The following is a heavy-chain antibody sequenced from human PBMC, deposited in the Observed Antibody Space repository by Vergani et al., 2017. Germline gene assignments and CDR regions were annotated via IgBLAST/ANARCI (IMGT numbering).Heavy chain of an antibody. CDR2: VEDSGYF. CDR3: ASSIVSRNPPDYFDN. CDR1: GGSLSGYY. D-gene: IGHD1-14*01. V-gene: IGHV4-59*01. Sequence: QVQPQESGPGLVRPSETLSLTCTVSGGSLSGYYWNWIRQTPGEGLEWIGYVEDSGYFNYNPSLKTRVSMSSDTSNNQFSLMLSSVTVADTAVYYCASSIVSRNPPDYFDNWGQGTLVTVSS. J-gene: IGHJ4*02.